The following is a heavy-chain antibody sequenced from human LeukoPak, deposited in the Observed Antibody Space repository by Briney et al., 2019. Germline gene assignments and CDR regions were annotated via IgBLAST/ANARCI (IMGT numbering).Heavy chain of an antibody. J-gene: IGHJ4*02. CDR1: GFTFGSYA. CDR3: AKDRQYYDILTGYYASDFDF. V-gene: IGHV3-23*01. CDR2: ISGCAGTT. Sequence: GGSLRLSCAASGFTFGSYAVTWVRQAPGKGPEWVSPISGCAGTTYYADSVKGRFTISRDNSKNTLYLQMNSLRAEDTAVYYCAKDRQYYDILTGYYASDFDFWGQGTLVTVSS. D-gene: IGHD3-9*01.